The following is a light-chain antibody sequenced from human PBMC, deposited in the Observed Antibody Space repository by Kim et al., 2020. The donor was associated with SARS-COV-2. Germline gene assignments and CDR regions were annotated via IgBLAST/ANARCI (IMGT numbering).Light chain of an antibody. CDR2: SSD. CDR3: ATWDDSLNAWV. Sequence: QSVLTQPPSTSGTPGQRVTMSCSGSSSNIGSRTVYWYQQLPGTAPKLLINSSDQRPSGVPDLFSGSKSGTSASLAISGLQSEDEADYYCATWDDSLNAWVFGGGTQLTVL. J-gene: IGLJ3*02. V-gene: IGLV1-44*01. CDR1: SSNIGSRT.